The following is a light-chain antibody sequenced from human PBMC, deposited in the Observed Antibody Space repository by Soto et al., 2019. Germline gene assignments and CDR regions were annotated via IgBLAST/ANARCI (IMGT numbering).Light chain of an antibody. Sequence: ELVLTQSPGTQSLFPGERATLSCRASQSVSSRYLAWYKQKXGQAPRVXIYGTSSRATGIPDRVSGSGSGTEFSLTISRLEPEDFAVYYCHQYGSSPTTLGQGTKVDIK. V-gene: IGKV3-20*01. CDR3: HQYGSSPTT. CDR2: GTS. J-gene: IGKJ1*01. CDR1: QSVSSRY.